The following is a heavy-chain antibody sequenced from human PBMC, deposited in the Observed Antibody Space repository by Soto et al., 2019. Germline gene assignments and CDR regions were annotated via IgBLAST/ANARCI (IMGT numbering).Heavy chain of an antibody. CDR3: ARCSGDSCYLPLDL. J-gene: IGHJ5*02. CDR2: IKEDGGDK. D-gene: IGHD2-15*01. V-gene: IGHV3-7*01. CDR1: GFTFHTSW. Sequence: EVQLVESGGGLVQPGGSLRLSCAASGFTFHTSWMTWVRQAPGKGLEWVANIKEDGGDKKYVDSVKGRFTIARDNAKKSMYLQMNSLRAEDTALYYCARCSGDSCYLPLDLWGQGTLVTVSS.